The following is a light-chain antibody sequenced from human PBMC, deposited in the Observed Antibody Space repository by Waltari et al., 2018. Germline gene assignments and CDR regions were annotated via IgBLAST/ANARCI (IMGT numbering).Light chain of an antibody. Sequence: DIQMTQSPSSLSASVGDRVTITCRASQSISSYLNWYQQKPGKAPKLLLYAASSLQSGVPSRFSGSVSGTDFTLDISSLQPYDFATYYCQQSYSTPRTFGQGTKVEIK. CDR2: AAS. CDR1: QSISSY. V-gene: IGKV1-39*01. CDR3: QQSYSTPRT. J-gene: IGKJ1*01.